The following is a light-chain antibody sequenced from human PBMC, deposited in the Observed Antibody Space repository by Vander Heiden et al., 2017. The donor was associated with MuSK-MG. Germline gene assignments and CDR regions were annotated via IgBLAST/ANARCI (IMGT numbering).Light chain of an antibody. J-gene: IGLJ1*01. V-gene: IGLV1-51*01. CDR2: EDK. CDR3: GTWDTSLGVGFV. Sequence: QSVLTQPPSVSAAPGPRVTSSFSGSSSNIGVNDVSWYQNHPVTAPNLLIYEDKDRPSGLSDLLFASKSGTSAILAITGLQTGDEADDYCGTWDTSLGVGFVFGTGTKLTVL. CDR1: SSNIGVND.